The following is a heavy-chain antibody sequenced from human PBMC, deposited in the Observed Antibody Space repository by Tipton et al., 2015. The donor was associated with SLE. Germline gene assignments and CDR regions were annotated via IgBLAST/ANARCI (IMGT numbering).Heavy chain of an antibody. J-gene: IGHJ4*02. D-gene: IGHD3-10*01. CDR2: ISSSSSTI. CDR3: AAGFGYFDS. Sequence: SLRLSCTASGFTLVNYHMNWVRQAPGKGLEWVSEISSSSSTIYYADSVKGRFTISRDNAKSSLYLQMNNLRAEDTALYYCAAGFGYFDSWGQGSLVTVSP. V-gene: IGHV3-48*01. CDR1: GFTLVNYH.